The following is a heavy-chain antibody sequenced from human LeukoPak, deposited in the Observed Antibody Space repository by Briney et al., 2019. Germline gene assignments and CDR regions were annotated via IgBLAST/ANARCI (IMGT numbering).Heavy chain of an antibody. V-gene: IGHV3-74*01. D-gene: IGHD1-1*01. CDR1: GFTFSSYW. CDR3: ARDPQRDSFDI. CDR2: IRNDGSST. Sequence: PGGSLRLSCAASGFTFSSYWMHWVRQTPGKGLVWVSHIRNDGSSTRYADSVKGRFTISRDNAKNTLYLQMNSLRVEDTAVYSCARDPQRDSFDIWGQGTMVTVSS. J-gene: IGHJ3*02.